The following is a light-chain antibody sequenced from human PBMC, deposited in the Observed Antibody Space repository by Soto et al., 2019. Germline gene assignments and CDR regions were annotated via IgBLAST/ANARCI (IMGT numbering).Light chain of an antibody. J-gene: IGKJ2*01. CDR1: QSVLYSSNNKNY. V-gene: IGKV4-1*01. Sequence: IVMTQSPDSLAVSLGERATINCKSSQSVLYSSNNKNYLAWYQQKPGQPPKLLIYWASTRDSGVPDRFSGSGSGTDFTLSISSLQAEDVAVYYCQQYNSAPRTFGQGTTLEIK. CDR3: QQYNSAPRT. CDR2: WAS.